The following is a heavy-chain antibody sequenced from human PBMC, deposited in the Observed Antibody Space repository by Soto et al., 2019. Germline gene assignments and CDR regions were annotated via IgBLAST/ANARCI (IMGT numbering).Heavy chain of an antibody. CDR3: AQKLYNWKEYYLDY. CDR1: GFSLSTSGVG. CDR2: IYWDDDK. V-gene: IGHV2-5*02. Sequence: QITLKESGPTLVKPTQTLTLTCTFSGFSLSTSGVGVGWIRQPPGKALEWLALIYWDDDKRYSPSLKSRLTITKETPKNQGGPKNNHKDPVDTSTNYRAQKLYNWKEYYLDYWGQGTLVTVSS. D-gene: IGHD1-20*01. J-gene: IGHJ4*02.